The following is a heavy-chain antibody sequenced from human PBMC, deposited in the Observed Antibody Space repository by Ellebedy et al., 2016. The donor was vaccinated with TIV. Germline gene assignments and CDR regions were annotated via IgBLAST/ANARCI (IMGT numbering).Heavy chain of an antibody. CDR3: ARGHSGGYLASNSDY. Sequence: GGSLRLXXAASGLTFSNYAMHWARQAPGEGLEWVAVISYDGGNIYYADSVKGRFTISRDNSKNTLYLQMDSLRAEDTAVYYCARGHSGGYLASNSDYWGQGTLVTVSS. CDR1: GLTFSNYA. D-gene: IGHD3-22*01. V-gene: IGHV3-30-3*01. J-gene: IGHJ4*02. CDR2: ISYDGGNI.